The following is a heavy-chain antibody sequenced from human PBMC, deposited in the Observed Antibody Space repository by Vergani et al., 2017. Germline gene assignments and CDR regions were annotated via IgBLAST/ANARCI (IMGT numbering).Heavy chain of an antibody. CDR2: IYYSGST. J-gene: IGHJ3*02. Sequence: QVQLQESGPGLVKPSQTLSLTCAVSGGSISSGGYYWSWIRQHPGKGLEWIGFIYYSGSTDYNPSLKSRVTISVDTSKNQFSLKLSSVTAADTAVYYCASARIGSTIFGVVIIRFAFDIWGQGTMVTVSS. D-gene: IGHD3-3*01. V-gene: IGHV4-31*11. CDR3: ASARIGSTIFGVVIIRFAFDI. CDR1: GGSISSGGYY.